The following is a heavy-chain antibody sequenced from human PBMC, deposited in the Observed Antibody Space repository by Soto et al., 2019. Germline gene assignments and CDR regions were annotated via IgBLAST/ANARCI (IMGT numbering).Heavy chain of an antibody. J-gene: IGHJ4*02. CDR3: ARNGGGLDY. D-gene: IGHD2-15*01. Sequence: EVQLVESGGGFVQPGESLRISCAASGFSVSSYDIYWVRRGTGKGLEWVSTISANADTYYSDSVKGRFTISRENAKNSLYLQMDSLKDGDTAVYYCARNGGGLDYWGQGALVAVSS. CDR2: ISANADT. V-gene: IGHV3-13*01. CDR1: GFSVSSYD.